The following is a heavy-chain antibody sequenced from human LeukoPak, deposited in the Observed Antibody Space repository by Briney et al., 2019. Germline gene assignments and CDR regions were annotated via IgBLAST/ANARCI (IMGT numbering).Heavy chain of an antibody. D-gene: IGHD5-12*01. J-gene: IGHJ4*02. CDR2: INPNSGGT. CDR1: GYTFTGYY. CDR3: ARVPGYSGYDY. Sequence: ASVKVSCKASGYTFTGYYMHWVRQAPGQGLEWMGWINPNSGGTNYARKFQGRVTMTRDTSISTAYMELSRLRSDDTAVYYCARVPGYSGYDYWGQGTLVTVSS. V-gene: IGHV1-2*02.